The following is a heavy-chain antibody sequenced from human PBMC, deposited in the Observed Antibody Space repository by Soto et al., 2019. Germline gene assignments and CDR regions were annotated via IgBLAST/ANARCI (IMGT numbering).Heavy chain of an antibody. J-gene: IGHJ6*02. V-gene: IGHV3-23*01. CDR2: ISGSGGST. CDR3: AIHHRNYYYYGMDV. CDR1: GFTFSSYA. Sequence: EVQLLESGGGLVQPGGSLRLSCAASGFTFSSYAMSWVRQAPGKGLEWVSAISGSGGSTYYADSVKGRFTISRDNSKNTLYLQMNSLRAEDTAVYYCAIHHRNYYYYGMDVWGQGTTVTVSS.